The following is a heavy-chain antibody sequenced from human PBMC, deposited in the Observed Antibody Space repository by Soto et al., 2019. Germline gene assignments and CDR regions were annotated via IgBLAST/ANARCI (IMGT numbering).Heavy chain of an antibody. CDR1: GFPFSDYY. CDR2: ISSSGSTI. D-gene: IGHD3-16*02. CDR3: ARDYIWGSYREPYYFDY. Sequence: GGSLRLSCAASGFPFSDYYMSWIRQAPGKGLEWVSYISSSGSTIYYADSVKGRFTISRDNAKNSLYLQMNSLRAEDTAVYYCARDYIWGSYREPYYFDYWGQGTLVTVSS. V-gene: IGHV3-11*01. J-gene: IGHJ4*02.